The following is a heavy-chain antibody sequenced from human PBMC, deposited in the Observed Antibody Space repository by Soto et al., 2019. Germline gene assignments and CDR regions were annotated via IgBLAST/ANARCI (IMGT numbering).Heavy chain of an antibody. CDR2: ISNNGDST. V-gene: IGHV3-64*01. J-gene: IGHJ4*02. CDR3: AREGMSRPRWVFDY. CDR1: RFTFGSYP. D-gene: IGHD6-13*01. Sequence: EVQLVESGGGLVQPGGSLRLSCAASRFTFGSYPMHWVRQAPGKGLEYVSAISNNGDSTFYANSVKDRFTISRDNSKNTLYLQMGSLRAEDMGVYYCAREGMSRPRWVFDYWGQGTLVTASS.